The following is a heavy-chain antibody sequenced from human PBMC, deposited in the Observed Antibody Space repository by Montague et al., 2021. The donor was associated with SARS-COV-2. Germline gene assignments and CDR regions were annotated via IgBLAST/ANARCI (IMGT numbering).Heavy chain of an antibody. CDR2: IYYSGST. J-gene: IGHJ6*02. CDR1: GGSISGYY. Sequence: SETLSLTCTVSGGSISGYYWSWIRQPPGKGLEWIGYIYYSGSTKXNPFLESRVTVSVDRSKNQVSLKLSSVTAADTAVYYCARLLRSCTNGVCRTYYYYAMGVLGQGTPVTVSS. D-gene: IGHD2-8*01. CDR3: ARLLRSCTNGVCRTYYYYAMGV. V-gene: IGHV4-59*01.